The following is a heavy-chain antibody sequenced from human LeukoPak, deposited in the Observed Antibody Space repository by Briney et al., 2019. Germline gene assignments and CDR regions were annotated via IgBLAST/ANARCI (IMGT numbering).Heavy chain of an antibody. CDR2: IYYSGST. V-gene: IGHV4-59*01. D-gene: IGHD3-22*01. J-gene: IGHJ4*02. Sequence: PSETLSLTCTVSGGSISSYYWSWIRQPPGKGLEWIGYIYYSGSTNYNPSLKSRVTISVDTSKNQFSLKLSPVTAADTAVYCCGRVADRSGYYYAVDYWGQGTLVTVSS. CDR3: GRVADRSGYYYAVDY. CDR1: GGSISSYY.